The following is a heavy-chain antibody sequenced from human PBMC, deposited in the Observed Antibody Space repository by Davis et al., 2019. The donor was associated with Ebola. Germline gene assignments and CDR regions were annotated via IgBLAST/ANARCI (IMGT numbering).Heavy chain of an antibody. CDR2: IKQDGSEK. D-gene: IGHD2-2*02. Sequence: GGSLRLSCAASGFTFSDYYMGWIRQAPGKGLEWVPNIKQDGSEKYYVDSLKGRFTISRDNAKNSLHLQMNSLKAEDTAVYYCARRRLNCSSTSCYTAFDYWGQGTLVTVSS. V-gene: IGHV3-7*03. J-gene: IGHJ4*02. CDR3: ARRRLNCSSTSCYTAFDY. CDR1: GFTFSDYY.